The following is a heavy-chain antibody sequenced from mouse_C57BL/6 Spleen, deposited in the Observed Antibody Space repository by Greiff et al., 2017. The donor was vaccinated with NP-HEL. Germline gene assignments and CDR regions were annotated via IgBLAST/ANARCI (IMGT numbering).Heavy chain of an antibody. Sequence: QVQLKESGAELARPGASVKLSCKASGYTFTSYGISWVKQRTGQGLEWIGEIYPRSGNTYYNEKFKGKATLTADKSSSTAYMELRSLTSEDSAVYFCASEGTGTHWGQGTTLTVSS. CDR1: GYTFTSYG. CDR3: ASEGTGTH. CDR2: IYPRSGNT. V-gene: IGHV1-81*01. J-gene: IGHJ2*01. D-gene: IGHD4-1*01.